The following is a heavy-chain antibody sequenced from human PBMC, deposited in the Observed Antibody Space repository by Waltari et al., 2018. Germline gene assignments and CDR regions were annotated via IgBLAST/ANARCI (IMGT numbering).Heavy chain of an antibody. Sequence: QVQLVQSGAEVKKPGSSVKVSCKASGGTFSSYAISWVRQAPGQGLEWMGGIIPIRGIANYAQKFQGRVTITADKSTSTAYMELSSLRSEDTAAYYCAGNIYGALPDAFDIWGQGTMVTVSS. D-gene: IGHD4-17*01. V-gene: IGHV1-69*10. CDR3: AGNIYGALPDAFDI. CDR1: GGTFSSYA. J-gene: IGHJ3*02. CDR2: IIPIRGIA.